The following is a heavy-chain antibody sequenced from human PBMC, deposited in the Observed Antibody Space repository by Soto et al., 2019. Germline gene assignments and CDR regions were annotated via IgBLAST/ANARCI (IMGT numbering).Heavy chain of an antibody. D-gene: IGHD1-26*01. Sequence: QVQLQESGPGLVKPSETLSLTCTVSGGSVSSGSYYWSWIRQPPGKGLEWIGYIYYSGSTNYNPSLKSRVTISVDTSKNQFSLKLSSVTAADTAVYYCARASLSGSYTPSSFDYWGQGTLVTVSS. CDR1: GGSVSSGSYY. J-gene: IGHJ4*02. V-gene: IGHV4-61*01. CDR2: IYYSGST. CDR3: ARASLSGSYTPSSFDY.